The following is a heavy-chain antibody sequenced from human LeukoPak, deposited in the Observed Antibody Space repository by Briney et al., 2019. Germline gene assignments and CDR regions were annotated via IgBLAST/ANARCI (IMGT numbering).Heavy chain of an antibody. D-gene: IGHD2/OR15-2a*01. V-gene: IGHV3-7*01. CDR1: GFTFPSYW. CDR2: IKSGGSDK. Sequence: GGSLRLSCAASGFTFPSYWMGWVRQAPGKGLEWVASIKSGGSDKYYVDSVKGRLTISRDDAKNSLYLEVNNLRAEDTAVYYCARGPPSGYGTTWFDYWGQGTLVTVSS. CDR3: ARGPPSGYGTTWFDY. J-gene: IGHJ4*02.